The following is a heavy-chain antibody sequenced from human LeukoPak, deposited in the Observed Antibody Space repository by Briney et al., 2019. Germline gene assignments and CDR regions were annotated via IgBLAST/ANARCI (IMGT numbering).Heavy chain of an antibody. Sequence: ASVKVSCKASGYTFTSYAMNWVRQAPGQGLEWMGWINTNTGNPTYAQGFTGRFVFSLDTSVSTAYLQISSLKAEDTAVYYCARVASPYYGSGSYYPNAGDYWGQGTLVTVSS. J-gene: IGHJ4*02. CDR3: ARVASPYYGSGSYYPNAGDY. CDR2: INTNTGNP. D-gene: IGHD3-10*01. CDR1: GYTFTSYA. V-gene: IGHV7-4-1*02.